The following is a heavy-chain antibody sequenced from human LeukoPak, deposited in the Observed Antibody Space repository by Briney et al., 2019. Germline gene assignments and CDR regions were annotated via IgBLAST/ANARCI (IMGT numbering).Heavy chain of an antibody. D-gene: IGHD3-22*01. J-gene: IGHJ4*02. CDR3: ARERNDYYDSSGPFDY. Sequence: ASVKVSCKASGYTFTSYYMHWVRQAPGQGLEWMGWINPNSGGTNYAQKFQGWVTMTRDTSISTAYMELSRLRSDDTAVYYCARERNDYYDSSGPFDYWGQGTLVTVSS. V-gene: IGHV1-2*04. CDR2: INPNSGGT. CDR1: GYTFTSYY.